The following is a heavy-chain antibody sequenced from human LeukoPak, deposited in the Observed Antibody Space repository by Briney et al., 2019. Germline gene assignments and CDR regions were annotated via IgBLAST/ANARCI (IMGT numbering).Heavy chain of an antibody. CDR1: GYNFATYW. CDR3: AKFHATWYGDT. CDR2: IYPGNSHT. V-gene: IGHV5-51*01. Sequence: GEPLKISCQGSGYNFATYWFVWVRQMPGKGLEWMGIIYPGNSHTRYSPSFQGQVTISADTSISTAYLHWSSMQSSDTAMYYCAKFHATWYGDTWGQGTLVTVSS. J-gene: IGHJ4*02. D-gene: IGHD6-13*01.